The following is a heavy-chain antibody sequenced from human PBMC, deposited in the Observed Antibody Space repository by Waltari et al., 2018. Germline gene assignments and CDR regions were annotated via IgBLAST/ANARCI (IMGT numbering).Heavy chain of an antibody. Sequence: QVQLVESGGGVVQPGRSLRLSCAASGFTFSSYGMPWVRQAPGKGLGWVAVISYDGSNKYYADSVKGRFTISRDNSKNTLYLQMNSLRAEDTAVYYCAKDAWLLLGGDYWGQGTLVTVSS. V-gene: IGHV3-30*18. J-gene: IGHJ4*02. CDR1: GFTFSSYG. CDR2: ISYDGSNK. CDR3: AKDAWLLLGGDY. D-gene: IGHD3-22*01.